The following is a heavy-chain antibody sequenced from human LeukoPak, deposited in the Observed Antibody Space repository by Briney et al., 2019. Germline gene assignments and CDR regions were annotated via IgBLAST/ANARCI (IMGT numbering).Heavy chain of an antibody. Sequence: PSETLSLTCTVSGGSIISYYWSWIRQPAGKGLEWIGRIYTSGSTNYNPSLKSRVTMSVDTSKNQFSLKLSSVTAADTAVYYCAGDGSSINWFFYWGQGTLVTVSS. CDR2: IYTSGST. V-gene: IGHV4-4*07. CDR1: GGSIISYY. D-gene: IGHD1-1*01. CDR3: AGDGSSINWFFY. J-gene: IGHJ4*02.